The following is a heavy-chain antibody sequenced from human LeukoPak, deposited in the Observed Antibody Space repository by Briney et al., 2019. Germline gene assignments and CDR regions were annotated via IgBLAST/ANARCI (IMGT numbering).Heavy chain of an antibody. Sequence: ASVKVSCKASGYTFTGYYMHWVRQAPGQGLEWMGWINPNSGGTNYAQKFQGRVTITRDTSISTAYMELSRLRSDDTAVYYCARVERTWIQLWFGAFDIWGQGTMVTVSS. D-gene: IGHD5-18*01. CDR1: GYTFTGYY. V-gene: IGHV1-2*02. CDR2: INPNSGGT. CDR3: ARVERTWIQLWFGAFDI. J-gene: IGHJ3*02.